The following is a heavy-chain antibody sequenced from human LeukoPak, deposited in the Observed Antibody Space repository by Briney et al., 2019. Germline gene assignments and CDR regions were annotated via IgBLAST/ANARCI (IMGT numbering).Heavy chain of an antibody. V-gene: IGHV4-59*01. J-gene: IGHJ4*02. Sequence: SETLSLTCTVSGDSINNYFWNWIRQTPGKGLEWIGYVYYSGSTNYNPSLKSRVTISVDTSKTYFSLKLSSVTAADTAVYYCARDIPYDSSGYFLGYWGQGTLVTVSS. D-gene: IGHD3-22*01. CDR3: ARDIPYDSSGYFLGY. CDR1: GDSINNYF. CDR2: VYYSGST.